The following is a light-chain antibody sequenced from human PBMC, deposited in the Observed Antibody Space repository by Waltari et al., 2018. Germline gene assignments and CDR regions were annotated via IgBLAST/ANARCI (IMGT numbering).Light chain of an antibody. CDR3: LQTNSLPFT. V-gene: IGKV1D-12*01. Sequence: DIQMTQSPSSVSASVGARVTITCRASQGISSWLAWYQQKPGKAPNFLISAASSLQSGVPSRFSGSGSGTDFTLTISSLQPEDCATYYCLQTNSLPFTFGGGTNVEIK. J-gene: IGKJ4*01. CDR2: AAS. CDR1: QGISSW.